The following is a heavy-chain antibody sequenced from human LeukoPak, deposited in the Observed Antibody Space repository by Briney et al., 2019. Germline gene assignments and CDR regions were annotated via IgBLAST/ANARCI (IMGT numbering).Heavy chain of an antibody. Sequence: SETLSLTCTVSGGSISGYHWIWIRQPPGKGLEWIGDIHYSGSTNYNPSLPRRVNTSVDTSKQQFSLKLRSVTAADTAVYYCARSVSWGLLVRDDAFDIWGKGPMVTVS. CDR1: GGSISGYH. V-gene: IGHV4-59*08. CDR3: ARSVSWGLLVRDDAFDI. D-gene: IGHD2-21*01. CDR2: IHYSGST. J-gene: IGHJ3*02.